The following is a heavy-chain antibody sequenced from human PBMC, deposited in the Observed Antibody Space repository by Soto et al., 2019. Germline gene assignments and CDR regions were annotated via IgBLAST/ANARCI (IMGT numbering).Heavy chain of an antibody. D-gene: IGHD7-27*01. CDR3: TRRPKLGDAGVGPSDY. Sequence: EVKMVESGGGLVEPGGSLRLSCAASGFAFTNAWMNWVRQAPGKGLEWVGRIKDNAQGGTADYAAPVKGRFIMSRYDTKNTLYLLIYGLQTEDTGIYYCTRRPKLGDAGVGPSDYWGRGTLVAVSS. V-gene: IGHV3-15*07. CDR1: GFAFTNAW. J-gene: IGHJ4*02. CDR2: IKDNAQGGTA.